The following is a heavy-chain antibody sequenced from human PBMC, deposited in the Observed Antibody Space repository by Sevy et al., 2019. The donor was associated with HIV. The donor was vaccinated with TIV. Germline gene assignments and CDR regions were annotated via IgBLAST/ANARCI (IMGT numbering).Heavy chain of an antibody. CDR2: INSDGSST. V-gene: IGHV3-74*03. D-gene: IGHD5-18*01. J-gene: IGHJ4*02. CDR3: VREGVGGYSYGFDY. Sequence: GGSLRLSCAASGFSFSIYWMHWVRHVPGKGLVWVSRINSDGSSTTYADSVKGRFTYSRDNAKNTLFLQMNSLRVEDTAVYYCVREGVGGYSYGFDYWGQGTLVTVSS. CDR1: GFSFSIYW.